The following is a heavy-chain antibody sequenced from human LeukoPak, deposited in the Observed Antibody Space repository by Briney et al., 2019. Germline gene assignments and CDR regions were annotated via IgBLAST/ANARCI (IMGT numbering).Heavy chain of an antibody. D-gene: IGHD3-3*01. J-gene: IGHJ4*02. V-gene: IGHV3-53*01. CDR3: ARDSTVRWSY. CDR1: GFTVSSSY. Sequence: PGGSLRLSCAASGFTVSSSYMSWVRQAPGKGLEWVSIIYSGGSTYYADSVKGRFTISRDNSKNTLYLQTNSLRAEDTAVYYCARDSTVRWSYWGQGTLVTVS. CDR2: IYSGGST.